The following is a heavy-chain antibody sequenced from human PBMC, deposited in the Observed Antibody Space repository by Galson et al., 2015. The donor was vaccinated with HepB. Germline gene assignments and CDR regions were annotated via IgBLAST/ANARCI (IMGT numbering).Heavy chain of an antibody. D-gene: IGHD3-3*01. CDR1: GFSLSTSGVG. CDR3: AHRMYDFWSGYTNWFDP. V-gene: IGHV2-5*01. CDR2: IYWNDDK. Sequence: PALVKPTQTLTLTCTFSGFSLSTSGVGVGWIRQPPGKALEWLALIYWNDDKRYSPSLKSRLTITKDTSKNQVVLTMTNMDPVDTATYYCAHRMYDFWSGYTNWFDPWGQGTLVTVSS. J-gene: IGHJ5*02.